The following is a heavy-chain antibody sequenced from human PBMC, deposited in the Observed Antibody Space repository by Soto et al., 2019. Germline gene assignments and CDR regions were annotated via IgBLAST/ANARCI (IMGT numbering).Heavy chain of an antibody. J-gene: IGHJ5*02. Sequence: QVQLVQSGAEVKKPGASVKVSCKASGYTFTSYYTHWVRQAPGQGLEWMGIINPSGGSTSYAQKFQGRVTMTRDTSTSTVYMELSSLRSEDTAVYYCARDDPGTNRWFDPWGQGTLVTVSS. D-gene: IGHD1-26*01. CDR1: GYTFTSYY. CDR3: ARDDPGTNRWFDP. CDR2: INPSGGST. V-gene: IGHV1-46*01.